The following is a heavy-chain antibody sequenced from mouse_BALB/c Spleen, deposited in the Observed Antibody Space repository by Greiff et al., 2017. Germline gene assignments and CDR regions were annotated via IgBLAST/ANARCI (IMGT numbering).Heavy chain of an antibody. CDR1: GFTFSSYA. Sequence: EVQRVESGGGLVKPGGSLKLSCAASGFTFSSYAMSWVRQSPEKRLEWVAEISSGGSYTYYPDTVTGRFTISRDNAKNTLYLEMSSLRSEDTAMYYCARKFAYWGQGTLVTVSA. V-gene: IGHV5-9-4*01. CDR2: ISSGGSYT. CDR3: ARKFAY. J-gene: IGHJ3*01.